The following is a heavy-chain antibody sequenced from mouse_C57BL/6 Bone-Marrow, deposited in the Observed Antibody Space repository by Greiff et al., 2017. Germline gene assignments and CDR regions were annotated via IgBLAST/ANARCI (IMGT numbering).Heavy chain of an antibody. Sequence: QVQLQQSGAELVRPGTSVKVSCKASGYAFTNYLIEWVKQRPGQGLEWIGVINPGSGGTNYNEKFKGKATLTADKSSSTAYMQLSSLTSEDSAVYVCARRYYGSKYYAMDYWGQGTSVTVSS. V-gene: IGHV1-54*01. J-gene: IGHJ4*01. CDR3: ARRYYGSKYYAMDY. CDR1: GYAFTNYL. D-gene: IGHD1-1*01. CDR2: INPGSGGT.